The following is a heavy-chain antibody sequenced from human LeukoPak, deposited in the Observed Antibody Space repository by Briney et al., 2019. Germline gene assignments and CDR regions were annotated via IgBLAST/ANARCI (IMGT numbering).Heavy chain of an antibody. V-gene: IGHV3-23*01. CDR1: GFTFSSYA. D-gene: IGHD3-10*01. J-gene: IGHJ4*02. CDR2: ISGSGGST. CDR3: AKDSYRSGSFYNALDY. Sequence: TGGSLRLSCAASGFTFSSYAMSWVRQAPGKGLEWVSAISGSGGSTYYADSVKGRFTISRDDSKNTLFLQMSSLRPEDTAVYYCAKDSYRSGSFYNALDYWGQGTLVTVSS.